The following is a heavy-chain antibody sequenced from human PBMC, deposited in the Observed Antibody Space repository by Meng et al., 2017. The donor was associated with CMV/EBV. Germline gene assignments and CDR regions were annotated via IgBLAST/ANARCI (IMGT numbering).Heavy chain of an antibody. CDR2: ISGSGGST. CDR3: ARAYCSGTSCYNFDY. V-gene: IGHV3-23*01. CDR1: GFTFSSYA. Sequence: GGSLRLSCAASGFTFSSYAMSWVRQAPGKGLEWVSAISGSGGSTYYADSVKGRFTISRDNSKNTLYLQMNSLRAEDTAVYYCARAYCSGTSCYNFDYWGQGTLVTVSS. J-gene: IGHJ4*02. D-gene: IGHD2-2*02.